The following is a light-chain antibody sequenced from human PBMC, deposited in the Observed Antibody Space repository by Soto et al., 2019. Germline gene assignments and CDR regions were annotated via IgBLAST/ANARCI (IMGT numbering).Light chain of an antibody. CDR1: SSNIGNNA. CDR2: YDD. J-gene: IGLJ2*01. CDR3: AAWDDSLNGGV. Sequence: QSVLTQPPSVSEAPRQRVTISCSGSSSNIGNNAVNWYQKLPGKAPKLLIYYDDLLPSGVSDRFSGSKSGTSASLAISGLQSEDEADYYCAAWDDSLNGGVFGGGTKLTVL. V-gene: IGLV1-36*01.